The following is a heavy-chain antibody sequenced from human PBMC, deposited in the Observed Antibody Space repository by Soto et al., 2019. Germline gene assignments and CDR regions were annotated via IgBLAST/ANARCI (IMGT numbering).Heavy chain of an antibody. V-gene: IGHV4-30-4*01. CDR1: GGSISSGDYY. J-gene: IGHJ5*01. D-gene: IGHD7-27*01. Sequence: SETLSLTCTVSGGSISSGDYYWSWIRQPPGKGLEWIGYIYKSATTYYNPSFESRVAISVDTSKSQFSLNVTSVTAADTAVYFCARGRYCLTGRCFPNWFDSWGQGALVTVSS. CDR3: ARGRYCLTGRCFPNWFDS. CDR2: IYKSATT.